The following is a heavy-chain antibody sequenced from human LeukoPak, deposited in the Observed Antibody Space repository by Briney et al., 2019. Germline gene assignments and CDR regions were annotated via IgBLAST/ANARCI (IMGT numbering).Heavy chain of an antibody. CDR3: ARVKRDCSGGSCYSYDY. J-gene: IGHJ4*02. D-gene: IGHD2-15*01. CDR2: ISGNGDIT. V-gene: IGHV3-23*01. Sequence: GGSLRLSCAASGFTFNTYAVNWVRQAPGKGLEWVSAISGNGDITYYADSVRGRFTISRDNSKNTLYLQMNSLRAEDTAVYYCARVKRDCSGGSCYSYDYWGQGTLVTVSS. CDR1: GFTFNTYA.